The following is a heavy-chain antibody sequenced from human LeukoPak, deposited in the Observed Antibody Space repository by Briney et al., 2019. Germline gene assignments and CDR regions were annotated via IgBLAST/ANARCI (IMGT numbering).Heavy chain of an antibody. Sequence: GGSLRLSCAASGFTFSNYWMHWVRQAPGKGLMWVSHIKSDGSETTYADSVKGRFTISRDNAKNTLYLQMNSLRAEDTAVYYCARGDFWSNYWGQGTLVTVSS. CDR2: IKSDGSET. J-gene: IGHJ4*02. D-gene: IGHD3-3*01. V-gene: IGHV3-74*01. CDR1: GFTFSNYW. CDR3: ARGDFWSNY.